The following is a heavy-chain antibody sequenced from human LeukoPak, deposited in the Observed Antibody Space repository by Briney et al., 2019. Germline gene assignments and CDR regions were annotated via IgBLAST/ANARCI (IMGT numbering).Heavy chain of an antibody. CDR2: MNPNSGNT. CDR3: AGGRMVRGVTFDY. Sequence: ASVKVSCKASGYTFTSYDINWVRQATGQGLEWMGWMNPNSGNTGYAQKFQGRVTMTRNTSISTAYMELSSLRSEDTAVYYCAGGRMVRGVTFDYWGQGTLVTVSS. V-gene: IGHV1-8*01. J-gene: IGHJ4*02. D-gene: IGHD3-10*01. CDR1: GYTFTSYD.